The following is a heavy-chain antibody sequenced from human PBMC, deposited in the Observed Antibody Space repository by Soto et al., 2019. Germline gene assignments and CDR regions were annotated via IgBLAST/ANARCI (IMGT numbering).Heavy chain of an antibody. CDR1: GYTFTTYA. CDR2: LNAGNSNT. V-gene: IGHV1-3*05. J-gene: IGHJ4*02. Sequence: QVQLVQSGAEEKKPGASVKVSCKASGYTFTTYAMHWVRQAPGQRLEWMGWLNAGNSNTKYSQKLQGRVTITRDTSASTAHMELSRMRSEDTAVYYCARDRRLTIAYWGQGTLVTVSS. CDR3: ARDRRLTIAY.